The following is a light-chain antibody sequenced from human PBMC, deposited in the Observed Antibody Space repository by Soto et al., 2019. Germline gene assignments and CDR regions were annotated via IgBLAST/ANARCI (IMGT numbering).Light chain of an antibody. Sequence: QSALTQPRSVSGSPGQSVTISCTGTSSDVGVYDYVSWYQQHPGKAPKLLIYDVTRRPSGVPDRFSGSKSGNTASLAISGLQAEDEADYYCCSYAGSYTFLFGTGTKLTVL. CDR2: DVT. CDR3: CSYAGSYTFL. V-gene: IGLV2-11*01. J-gene: IGLJ1*01. CDR1: SSDVGVYDY.